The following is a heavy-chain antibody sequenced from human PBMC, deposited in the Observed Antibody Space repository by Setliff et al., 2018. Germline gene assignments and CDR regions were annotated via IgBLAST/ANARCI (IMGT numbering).Heavy chain of an antibody. CDR1: GGSFSSYG. Sequence: GASVKVSCKASGGSFSSYGITWVRQAPGQGLEWMGGTIPMFGTTNYAQKFQGRVTIITDESTSTAYMELSSLRSEDTAVYFCAREGVDTRSSTDYRYYMDVWGKGTTGTVSS. CDR3: AREGVDTRSSTDYRYYMDV. CDR2: TIPMFGTT. D-gene: IGHD5-18*01. V-gene: IGHV1-69*05. J-gene: IGHJ6*03.